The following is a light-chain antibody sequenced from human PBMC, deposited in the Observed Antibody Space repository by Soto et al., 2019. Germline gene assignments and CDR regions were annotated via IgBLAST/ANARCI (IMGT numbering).Light chain of an antibody. CDR3: AAWDDSLNGVV. CDR1: SSNIGRNT. Sequence: QSVLTQPPSASGTPGQRVTISCSGSSSNIGRNTVNWYQQLPGTAPKLLIYNNNQRPSGVPDRFSGSKSGTSASLAISGLQSEDEDDYYCAAWDDSLNGVVFGGGTKLTVL. J-gene: IGLJ2*01. V-gene: IGLV1-44*01. CDR2: NNN.